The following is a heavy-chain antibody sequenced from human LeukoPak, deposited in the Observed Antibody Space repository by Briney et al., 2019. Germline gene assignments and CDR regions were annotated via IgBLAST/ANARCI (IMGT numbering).Heavy chain of an antibody. D-gene: IGHD3-22*01. Sequence: GGSLRLSCAASGFTFGSYAMSWVRQAPGKGLEWVSAISGSGGSTYYADSVKGRFTISRDNSKNTLYLQMNSLRAEDTAVYYCAKDLEYYDSSGRALYYFDYWGQGTLVTVSS. CDR1: GFTFGSYA. CDR3: AKDLEYYDSSGRALYYFDY. CDR2: ISGSGGST. J-gene: IGHJ4*02. V-gene: IGHV3-23*01.